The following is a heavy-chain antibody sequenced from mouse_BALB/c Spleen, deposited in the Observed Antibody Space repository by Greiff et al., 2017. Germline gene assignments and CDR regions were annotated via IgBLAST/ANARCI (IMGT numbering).Heavy chain of an antibody. Sequence: QVQLQQSGAELVRPGSSVKISCKASGYAFSSYWMNWVKQRPGQGLEWIGQIYPGDGDTNYNGKFKGKATLTADKSSSTAYMQLSSLTSEDSAVYFCASTATFAYWGQGTLVTVSA. CDR2: IYPGDGDT. CDR1: GYAFSSYW. D-gene: IGHD1-2*01. CDR3: ASTATFAY. V-gene: IGHV1-80*01. J-gene: IGHJ3*01.